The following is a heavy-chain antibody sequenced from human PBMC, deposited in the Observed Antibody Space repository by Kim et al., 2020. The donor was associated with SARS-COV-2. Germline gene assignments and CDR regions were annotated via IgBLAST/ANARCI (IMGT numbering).Heavy chain of an antibody. CDR1: GFTVSNNY. J-gene: IGHJ4*02. CDR3: ATFTAPTGSIDY. V-gene: IGHV3-66*01. CDR2: IFDDGRT. D-gene: IGHD3-9*01. Sequence: GGSLRLSCAAPGFTVSNNYMSWIRQAPGKGLEWVSVIFDDGRTNYPDSVRGRFTITRDNSKNTLFLQMKSLRVEDTAVYHCATFTAPTGSIDYWGQGTQV.